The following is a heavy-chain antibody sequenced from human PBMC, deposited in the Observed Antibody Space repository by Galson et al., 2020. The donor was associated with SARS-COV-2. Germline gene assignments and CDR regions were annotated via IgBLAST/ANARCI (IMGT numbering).Heavy chain of an antibody. CDR1: GGSISSGGYY. V-gene: IGHV4-31*03. J-gene: IGHJ6*02. D-gene: IGHD6-13*01. Sequence: SETLSLTCTVSGGSISSGGYYWSWIRQHPGKGLEWIGYIYYSGSTYYNPSLKSRVTISVDTSKNQFSLKLSSVTAADTAVYYCARARFIAAAGTSTVYYYYGMDVWGQGTTVTVSS. CDR3: ARARFIAAAGTSTVYYYYGMDV. CDR2: IYYSGST.